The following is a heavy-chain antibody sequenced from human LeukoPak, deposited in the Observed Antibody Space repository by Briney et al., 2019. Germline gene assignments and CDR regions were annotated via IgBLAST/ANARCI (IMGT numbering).Heavy chain of an antibody. J-gene: IGHJ3*02. D-gene: IGHD1-26*01. CDR1: GFTFSSYS. Sequence: SGGSLRLSCAASGFTFSSYSMNWVRQAPGKGLEWVSSISSSSSYIYYADSVKGRFTISRDNAKNSLYLQMNSLRAEDTAVYYCARSVGSGSYYVVAAFDIWGQGTMVTVSS. CDR3: ARSVGSGSYYVVAAFDI. V-gene: IGHV3-21*01. CDR2: ISSSSSYI.